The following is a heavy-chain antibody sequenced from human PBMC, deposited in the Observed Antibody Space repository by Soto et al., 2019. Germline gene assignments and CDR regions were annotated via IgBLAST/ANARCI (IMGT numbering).Heavy chain of an antibody. CDR3: ARGGIRAWYTY. CDR2: ISNSGSTI. CDR1: GFTFSTST. J-gene: IGHJ4*02. Sequence: GGSLRLSCAASGFTFSTSTMNWVRQAPGQGLEWVSSISNSGSTIYYADSVKGRFTISRDNALNSVYLQMSSLRAEDTAVYYCARGGIRAWYTYWGRGTPVTVSS. V-gene: IGHV3-21*06. D-gene: IGHD2-2*02.